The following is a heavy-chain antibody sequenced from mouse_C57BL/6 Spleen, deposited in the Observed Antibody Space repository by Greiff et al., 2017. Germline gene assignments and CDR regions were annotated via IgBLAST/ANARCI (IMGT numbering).Heavy chain of an antibody. CDR2: IRSKSNNYAT. CDR1: GFSFNTYA. CDR3: VRLQLGYYYAMDY. V-gene: IGHV10-1*01. Sequence: EVKLMESGGGLVQPKGSLKLSCAASGFSFNTYAMNWVRQAPGKGLEWVARIRSKSNNYATYYADSVKDRFTISRDDSESMLYLQMNNLKTEDTAMYYCVRLQLGYYYAMDYWGQGTSVTVSS. D-gene: IGHD4-1*02. J-gene: IGHJ4*01.